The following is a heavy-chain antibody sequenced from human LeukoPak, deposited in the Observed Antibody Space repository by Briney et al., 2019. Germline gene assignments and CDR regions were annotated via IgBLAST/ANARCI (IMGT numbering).Heavy chain of an antibody. CDR2: INHSGST. J-gene: IGHJ4*02. Sequence: SETLSLTCAVYGGSFSGYYWSWIRQPPGKGLEWIGEINHSGSTNYNPSLKSRVTISVDTSKNQFSLKLSSVTAADTAVYYCARGEAVAEDYYFDYWGQGTLVTVSS. CDR3: ARGEAVAEDYYFDY. V-gene: IGHV4-34*01. D-gene: IGHD6-19*01. CDR1: GGSFSGYY.